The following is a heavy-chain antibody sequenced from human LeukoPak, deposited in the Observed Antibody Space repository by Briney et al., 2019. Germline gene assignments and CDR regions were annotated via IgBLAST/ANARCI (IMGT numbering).Heavy chain of an antibody. V-gene: IGHV3-23*01. D-gene: IGHD2-2*02. J-gene: IGHJ6*02. CDR2: ISGSGGST. Sequence: PGGSLRLSCAASGFTFSSYAMSWVRQAPGKGLEWVSAISGSGGSTYYADSVKGRFTISRDNSKNTLYLQMNSLRAEDTAVYYCARATNIVVVPAAIRYYYGMDVWGQGTTVTVSS. CDR1: GFTFSSYA. CDR3: ARATNIVVVPAAIRYYYGMDV.